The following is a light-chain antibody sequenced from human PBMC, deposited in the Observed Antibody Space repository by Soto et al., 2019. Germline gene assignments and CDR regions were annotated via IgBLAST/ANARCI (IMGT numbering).Light chain of an antibody. V-gene: IGLV2-14*03. CDR2: DVT. CDR1: SSDVGGYNY. Sequence: QSALTQPASVSGSPGQSITISCTGTSSDVGGYNYVSWYQQYPGKAPKLMLYDVTNRPSGVSNRFSGSKSGNTASLTISGLQAEDEVDYYCSSYPSSSTLRFGGGTKLTVL. CDR3: SSYPSSSTLR. J-gene: IGLJ2*01.